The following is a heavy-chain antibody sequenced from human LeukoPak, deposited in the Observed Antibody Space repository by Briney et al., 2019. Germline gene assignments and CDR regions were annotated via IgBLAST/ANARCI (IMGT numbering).Heavy chain of an antibody. Sequence: GGSLRLSCAASGFTFSSYSMGWVRQAPGKGLEWVSGISGGSATFYADSAKGRFTVSRDNSQNTVYLQMNGLRVEDTAVYYCAEVNWDDSGGYWGQGTLVTVSS. V-gene: IGHV3-23*01. CDR3: AEVNWDDSGGY. CDR2: ISGGSAT. D-gene: IGHD1-20*01. J-gene: IGHJ4*02. CDR1: GFTFSSYS.